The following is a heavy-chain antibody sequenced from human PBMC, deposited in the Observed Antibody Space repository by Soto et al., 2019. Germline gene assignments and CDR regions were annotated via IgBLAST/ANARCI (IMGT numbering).Heavy chain of an antibody. V-gene: IGHV1-69*02. D-gene: IGHD2-8*02. J-gene: IGHJ6*03. CDR1: GGSLSSYP. CDR2: IIPIVGLT. Sequence: QVQLVQSGSEVKNPGSSVKVSCRASGGSLSSYPITWVRQAPGQGLEWMGRIIPIVGLTNYAQKFQGRVTITADKSTSTAYMELSSLRSDDTAVYYCARPTGGHDSGGNYRDVWGKGTTVIVS. CDR3: ARPTGGHDSGGNYRDV.